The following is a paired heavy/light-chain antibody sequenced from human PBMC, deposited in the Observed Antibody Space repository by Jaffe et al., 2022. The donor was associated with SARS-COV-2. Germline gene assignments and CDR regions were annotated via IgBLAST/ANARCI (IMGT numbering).Heavy chain of an antibody. CDR1: RYSFTTYW. V-gene: IGHV5-51*01. CDR2: IYPGDSET. J-gene: IGHJ3*02. CDR3: ARRGAAQGFDI. Sequence: EVQLVQSGAEVKKPGESLKISCKDSRYSFTTYWIAWVRQMPGQGLELMGIIYPGDSETRYSPSFQGQVTISADKSISTAYLQWSSLKASDTAIYYCARRGAAQGFDIWGQGTMVTVSS.
Light chain of an antibody. CDR2: DVN. CDR1: SSDVGAYNY. J-gene: IGLJ1*01. Sequence: QSALTQPASVSGSPGQSITISCTGTSSDVGAYNYVSWYQQDSGKAPKLVIYDVNTRPSGISNRLSGSKSGNTASLTISGLQAEDEADYYCSSYTSSSPSLYVFGTGTKVTVL. CDR3: SSYTSSSPSLYV. V-gene: IGLV2-14*01.